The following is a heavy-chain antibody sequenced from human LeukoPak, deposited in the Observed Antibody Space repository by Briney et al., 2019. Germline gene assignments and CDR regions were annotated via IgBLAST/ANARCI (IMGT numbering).Heavy chain of an antibody. Sequence: GGSLRLSCAASGFTFSSYWMSWVRQAPGKGLEWVANINQDGSEKYYVDSVKGRFTISRDNAKNSLYLQMNSLRAEDTAVYYCARDRGPGSDHYFDYWGQGTLVTVSS. V-gene: IGHV3-7*01. D-gene: IGHD3-10*01. CDR1: GFTFSSYW. CDR3: ARDRGPGSDHYFDY. CDR2: INQDGSEK. J-gene: IGHJ4*02.